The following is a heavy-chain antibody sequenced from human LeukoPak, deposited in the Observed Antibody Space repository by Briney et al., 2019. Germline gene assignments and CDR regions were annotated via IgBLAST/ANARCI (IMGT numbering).Heavy chain of an antibody. Sequence: PSETLSLTCTVSGGSISSYYWSWIRQPPGKGLEWIGYIYYSGSTNYNPSLKSRVTISVDTSKNQFSLKLSSVTAADTAVYYCARGISYSSSPHFGYWGQGTLVTVSS. CDR3: ARGISYSSSPHFGY. V-gene: IGHV4-59*01. CDR2: IYYSGST. D-gene: IGHD6-6*01. J-gene: IGHJ4*02. CDR1: GGSISSYY.